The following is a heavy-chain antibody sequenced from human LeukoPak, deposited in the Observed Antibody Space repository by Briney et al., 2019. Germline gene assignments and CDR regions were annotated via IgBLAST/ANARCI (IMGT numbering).Heavy chain of an antibody. CDR1: GGTFSSYA. CDR2: IIPILGIA. J-gene: IGHJ5*02. V-gene: IGHV1-69*04. D-gene: IGHD6-6*01. CDR3: ARERYSSSSGFDP. Sequence: SVKVSCKASGGTFSSYAISWVRQAPGQGLEWMGRIIPILGIANYAQKFQGRVTITADKSTSTAYMELSSLRSEDTAVYYCARERYSSSSGFDPWGQGTPVTVSS.